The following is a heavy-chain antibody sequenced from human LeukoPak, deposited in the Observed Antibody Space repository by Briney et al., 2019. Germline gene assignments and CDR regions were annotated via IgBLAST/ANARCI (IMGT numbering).Heavy chain of an antibody. CDR2: ISTYNGNT. D-gene: IGHD5-18*01. J-gene: IGHJ4*02. Sequence: ASVKVSCRSSGYTFTTYGITWVQQAPGQGLEWMGWISTYNGNTNYAQKLQGRVTMTTDTSTSTAYMELRSLRSDDTAMYYCARDRMDTGTYFDYWGQGTLVTVSS. CDR3: ARDRMDTGTYFDY. V-gene: IGHV1-18*01. CDR1: GYTFTTYG.